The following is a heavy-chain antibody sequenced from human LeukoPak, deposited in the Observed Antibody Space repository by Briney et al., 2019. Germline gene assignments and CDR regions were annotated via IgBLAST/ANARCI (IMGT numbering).Heavy chain of an antibody. Sequence: SETLSLTCTVSGGSVSSGSYYWSWIRQPPGKGLEWIGYIHYSGSTNYNPSLKSRVTISVDTSKNQFSLKLSSVTAADTAVYYCARETTVTTSNYYYYYGMDVWGKGTTVTVSS. CDR1: GGSVSSGSYY. V-gene: IGHV4-61*01. CDR3: ARETTVTTSNYYYYYGMDV. J-gene: IGHJ6*04. CDR2: IHYSGST. D-gene: IGHD4-17*01.